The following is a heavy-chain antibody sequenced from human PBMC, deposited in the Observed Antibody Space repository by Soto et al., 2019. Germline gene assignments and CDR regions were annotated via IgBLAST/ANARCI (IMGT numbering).Heavy chain of an antibody. J-gene: IGHJ4*02. CDR1: GGSINRSDYF. CDR3: AKAGDYDDHSFDR. V-gene: IGHV4-30-4*01. D-gene: IGHD4-17*01. CDR2: IFYTGTT. Sequence: PSETLSLTCTVSGGSINRSDYFWTWIRQSPGKGLEWMGYIFYTGTTYSTPSLKSRLIMSIDTSKNQFSLRLTSVTAADSAVYYCAKAGDYDDHSFDRWGQGTLVTVSS.